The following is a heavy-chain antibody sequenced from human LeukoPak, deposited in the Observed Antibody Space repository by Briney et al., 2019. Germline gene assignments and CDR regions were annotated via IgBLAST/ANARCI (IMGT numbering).Heavy chain of an antibody. CDR2: ISGSGGST. J-gene: IGHJ4*02. V-gene: IGHV3-23*01. D-gene: IGHD5-12*01. CDR1: GFTFSSYA. CDR3: ARDFYSGHGPFDY. Sequence: GGSLRLSCAASGFTFSSYAMSWVRQAPGKGLEWVSAISGSGGSTYYADSVKGRFTISRDNAKNSLYLQMNSLRAEDTAVYYCARDFYSGHGPFDYWGQGTLVTVSS.